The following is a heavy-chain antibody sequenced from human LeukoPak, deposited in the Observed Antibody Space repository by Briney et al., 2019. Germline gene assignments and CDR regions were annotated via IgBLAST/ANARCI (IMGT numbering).Heavy chain of an antibody. V-gene: IGHV1-69*05. J-gene: IGHJ3*02. CDR2: IIPIFGTA. CDR3: ARGLCTNGVCYSNDAFDI. CDR1: GYTFTGYY. Sequence: SVKVSCKASGYTFTGYYMHWVRQAPGQGLEWMGGIIPIFGTANYAQKFQGRVTITTDESTSTAYMELSSLRSEDTAVYYCARGLCTNGVCYSNDAFDIWGQGTMVTVSS. D-gene: IGHD2-8*01.